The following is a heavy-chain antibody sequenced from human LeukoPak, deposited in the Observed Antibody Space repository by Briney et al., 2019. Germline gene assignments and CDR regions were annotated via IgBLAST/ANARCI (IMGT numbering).Heavy chain of an antibody. V-gene: IGHV3-64D*06. CDR3: VPKGTEGY. CDR2: ISPDGGNT. J-gene: IGHJ4*02. CDR1: GFTFSSYA. Sequence: PGGSLRLSCSASGFTFSSYAMHWVRQAPGKGLEYVSAISPDGGNTYYADSVKGRFSISGDNSKNTLYLQMSSLRPEDTAVYYCVPKGTEGYWGQGTLVTVSS.